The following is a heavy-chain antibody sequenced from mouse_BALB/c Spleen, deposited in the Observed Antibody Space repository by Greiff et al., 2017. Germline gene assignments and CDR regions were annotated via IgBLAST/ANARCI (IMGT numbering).Heavy chain of an antibody. Sequence: EVMLVESGGDLVKPGGSLKLSCAASGFTFSSYGMSWVRQTPDKRLEWVATISSGGSYTYYPDSVKGRFTISRDNAKNTLYLQMSSLKSEDTAMYYCAREGVITTVVYFDYWGQGTTLTVSS. J-gene: IGHJ2*01. D-gene: IGHD1-1*01. V-gene: IGHV5-6*01. CDR1: GFTFSSYG. CDR3: AREGVITTVVYFDY. CDR2: ISSGGSYT.